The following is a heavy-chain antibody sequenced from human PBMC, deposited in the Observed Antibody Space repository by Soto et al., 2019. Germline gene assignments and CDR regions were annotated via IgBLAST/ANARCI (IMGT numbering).Heavy chain of an antibody. J-gene: IGHJ5*02. CDR1: GYSFTSYW. V-gene: IGHV5-51*01. CDR3: ARRHYDFWSGSPNWFDP. D-gene: IGHD3-3*01. Sequence: PGESLKISCKGSGYSFTSYWIGWVRQMPGKGLEWMGIIYPGDSDTRYSPSFQGQVTISADKSISTAYLQWSSLKASDTAMYYCARRHYDFWSGSPNWFDPWGQGTLVTVSS. CDR2: IYPGDSDT.